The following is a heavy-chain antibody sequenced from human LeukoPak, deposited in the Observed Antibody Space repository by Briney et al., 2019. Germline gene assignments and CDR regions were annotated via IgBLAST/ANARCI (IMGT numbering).Heavy chain of an antibody. CDR3: ASNPKYYYDSSGYYRPGDY. V-gene: IGHV3-21*01. CDR2: ISSSSSYM. D-gene: IGHD3-22*01. Sequence: GGSLRLSCAASGFTFSSYSMNWVRQAPGKGLEWVSSISSSSSYMYYADPVKGRFTISRDNAKNSLYLQMNSLRAEDTAVYYCASNPKYYYDSSGYYRPGDYWGQGTLVTVSS. J-gene: IGHJ4*02. CDR1: GFTFSSYS.